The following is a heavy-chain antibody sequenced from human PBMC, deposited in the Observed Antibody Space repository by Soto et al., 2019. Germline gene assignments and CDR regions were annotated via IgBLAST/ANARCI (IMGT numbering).Heavy chain of an antibody. CDR1: GYSFTSYW. CDR2: IDPSDSYT. CDR3: ARLECSGGSCYFYFDY. V-gene: IGHV5-10-1*01. J-gene: IGHJ4*02. D-gene: IGHD2-15*01. Sequence: GESLKISCKGSGYSFTSYWISWVRQMPGKGLEWMGRIDPSDSYTNYGPSFQGHVTISADKSISTAYLQWSSLKASDTAMYYCARLECSGGSCYFYFDYWGQGTLVTVYS.